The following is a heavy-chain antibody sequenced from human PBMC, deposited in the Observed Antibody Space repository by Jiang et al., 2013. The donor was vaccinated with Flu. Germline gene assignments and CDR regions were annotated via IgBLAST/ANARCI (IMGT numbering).Heavy chain of an antibody. D-gene: IGHD4-17*01. V-gene: IGHV1-2*04. CDR1: GYTFTGYY. Sequence: VQLVESGAEVKKPGASVKVSCKASGYTFTGYYMHWVRQAPGQGLEWMGWINPNSGGTNYAQKFQGWVTMTRDTSISTAYMELSRLRSDDTALYYCARDWDGDYRLDYWGQGTLVTVSS. J-gene: IGHJ4*02. CDR3: ARDWDGDYRLDY. CDR2: INPNSGGT.